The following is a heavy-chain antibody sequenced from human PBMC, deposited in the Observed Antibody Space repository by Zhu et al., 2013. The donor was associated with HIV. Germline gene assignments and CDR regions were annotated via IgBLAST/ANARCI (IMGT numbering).Heavy chain of an antibody. CDR2: INAGNGNT. CDR1: GYTFTSYA. V-gene: IGHV1-3*01. CDR3: ARGTSMTTVTNAGY. Sequence: QVQLVQSGAEVKKPGASVKVSCKASGYTFTSYAMHWVRQAPGQRLEWMGWINAGNGNTKYSQKFQGRVTITRDTSASTAYMELSSLRSEDTAVYYCARGTSMTTVTNAGYWGQGTLVTVSS. J-gene: IGHJ4*02. D-gene: IGHD4-17*01.